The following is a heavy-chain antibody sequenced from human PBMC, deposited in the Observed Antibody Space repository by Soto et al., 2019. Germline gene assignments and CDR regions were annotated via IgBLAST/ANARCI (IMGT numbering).Heavy chain of an antibody. D-gene: IGHD3-10*01. CDR3: ARADVLLRFGNPTSLDP. Sequence: ASVKVSCKASGYTFTSYDINWVRQATGQGLEWMGWMNPNSGNTGYAQKFQGRVTMTRNTSISTAYMELSSLRSEDTAVYYCARADVLLRFGNPTSLDPWGQGTLVTVSS. J-gene: IGHJ5*02. CDR2: MNPNSGNT. CDR1: GYTFTSYD. V-gene: IGHV1-8*01.